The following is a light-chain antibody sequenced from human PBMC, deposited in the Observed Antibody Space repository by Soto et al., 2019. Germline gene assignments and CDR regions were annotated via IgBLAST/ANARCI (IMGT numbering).Light chain of an antibody. J-gene: IGLJ1*01. CDR1: SSDVGGYNY. CDR3: CSYAGSYTWV. V-gene: IGLV2-11*01. CDR2: DVS. Sequence: QSVLTQPRSVSGSTGQSVTISCTGTSSDVGGYNYVSLYQQHPGKAPKLMIYDVSKRPSGVPDRFSGSKSGNTASLTISGLQAEDESDYYCCSYAGSYTWVFGTGTKLTVL.